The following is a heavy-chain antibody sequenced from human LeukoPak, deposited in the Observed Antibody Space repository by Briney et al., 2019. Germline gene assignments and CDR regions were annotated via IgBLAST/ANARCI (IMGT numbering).Heavy chain of an antibody. J-gene: IGHJ4*02. CDR2: VSPNGETA. CDR3: ARDSSMLRGPLVIYYFDF. Sequence: GGTLRLSCAASGFIFRNYGMNWVRQPPGKGLEWVSGVSPNGETAYYADSVKGRFTISRDNSKNTLYLQMNSLRADDTAVYYCARDSSMLRGPLVIYYFDFWGQGTLVTVSS. CDR1: GFIFRNYG. V-gene: IGHV3-23*01. D-gene: IGHD3-10*01.